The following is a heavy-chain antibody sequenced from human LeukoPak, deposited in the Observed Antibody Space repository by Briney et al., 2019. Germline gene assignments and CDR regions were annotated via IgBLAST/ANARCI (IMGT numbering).Heavy chain of an antibody. CDR1: GGSITSSTYY. Sequence: PSETLSLTCTVSGGSITSSTYYWGWIRQPPGKGLEWIGSIYYRGGTYYNPSLKSRVTISVDTSKNQFFLKLNSVTATDTAVYYCARLSFGELSWFGPWGRGALVTVSS. J-gene: IGHJ5*02. V-gene: IGHV4-39*01. CDR2: IYYRGGT. D-gene: IGHD3-10*01. CDR3: ARLSFGELSWFGP.